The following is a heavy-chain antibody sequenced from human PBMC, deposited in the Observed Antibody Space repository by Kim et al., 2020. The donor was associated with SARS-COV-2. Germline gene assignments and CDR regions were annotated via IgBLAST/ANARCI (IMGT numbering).Heavy chain of an antibody. CDR2: IRSKLNGYTT. V-gene: IGHV3-72*01. CDR1: GFVFSDHY. J-gene: IGHJ6*02. D-gene: IGHD1-1*01. Sequence: GGSLRLSCAASGFVFSDHYMDWVRQAPGRGLEWVGRIRSKLNGYTTEYAASVKGRFTVSRDDSVNSLYLQMRSLKSEDTAVYYCVRESYSWNEGWDFWG. CDR3: VRESYSWNEGWDF.